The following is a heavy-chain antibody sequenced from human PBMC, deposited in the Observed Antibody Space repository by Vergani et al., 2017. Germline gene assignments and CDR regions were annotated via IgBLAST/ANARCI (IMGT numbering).Heavy chain of an antibody. J-gene: IGHJ4*02. CDR2: IGKGGINT. CDR1: GFTFSNFG. CDR3: AKDLRDSTDGLPDS. D-gene: IGHD2-21*02. Sequence: QVQLVESAGGVVQPGGSPRLSCAASGFTFSNFGMHWIRQAPGKGLEWLAYIGKGGINTRYGDAVKGRFTVSRDNSKDILYLQMDSLRIEDTALYYCAKDLRDSTDGLPDSWGQGTRVIVSS. V-gene: IGHV3-30*02.